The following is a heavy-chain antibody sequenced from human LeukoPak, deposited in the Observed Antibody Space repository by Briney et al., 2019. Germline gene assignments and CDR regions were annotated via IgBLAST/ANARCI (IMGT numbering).Heavy chain of an antibody. CDR1: GGSISSSNW. Sequence: SGTLSLTCAVSGGSISSSNWWSWVRQPPGKGLEWIGEIYHSGSTNYNPSLKSRVTISVDKSKNQFSLKLSSVTAADTAVYYCARQTYYYGSGSYSGFDYWGQGTLVTVSS. J-gene: IGHJ4*02. CDR2: IYHSGST. V-gene: IGHV4-4*02. D-gene: IGHD3-10*01. CDR3: ARQTYYYGSGSYSGFDY.